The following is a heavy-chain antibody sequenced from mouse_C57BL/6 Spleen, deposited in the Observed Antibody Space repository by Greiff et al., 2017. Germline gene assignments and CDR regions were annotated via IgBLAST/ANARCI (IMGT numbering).Heavy chain of an antibody. CDR1: GYTFTSYW. CDR2: IDPSDSYT. V-gene: IGHV1-69*01. J-gene: IGHJ2*01. D-gene: IGHD5-1*01. Sequence: QVQLQQPGAELVMPGASVKLSCKASGYTFTSYWMHWVKQRPGQGLEWIGEIDPSDSYTNYNQKFKGKSTLTVDKSSSTAYMQLSSLTSADSSVYYCARMYPYYFDYWGQGTTLTVSS. CDR3: ARMYPYYFDY.